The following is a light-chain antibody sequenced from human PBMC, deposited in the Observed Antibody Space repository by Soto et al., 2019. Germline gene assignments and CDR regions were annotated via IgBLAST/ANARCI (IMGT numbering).Light chain of an antibody. V-gene: IGLV2-14*01. CDR2: KVS. CDR1: SSDVGDGDF. Sequence: QSVLTQPASVSGSPRQSITISCTGTSSDVGDGDFVSWYQQRPGNAPKLMIYKVSNRPSGVSNRFSGSKSGNTASLTISGLQAEGEADYYCCSYTRSYTWVFGGGTKLTVL. J-gene: IGLJ3*02. CDR3: CSYTRSYTWV.